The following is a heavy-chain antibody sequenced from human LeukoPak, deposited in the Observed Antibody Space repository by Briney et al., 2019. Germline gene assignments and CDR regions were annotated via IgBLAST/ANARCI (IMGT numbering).Heavy chain of an antibody. Sequence: GGSLRLSCAASGLILSSYGIHWVRQAPGKGLEWVSYISSSSSTIYYADSVKGRFTISRDNSKNTLYLQMNSLRAEDTAVYYCAGGSRDGYNLGVFDYWGQGTLVTVSS. J-gene: IGHJ4*02. CDR3: AGGSRDGYNLGVFDY. D-gene: IGHD5-24*01. CDR1: GLILSSYG. V-gene: IGHV3-48*01. CDR2: ISSSSSTI.